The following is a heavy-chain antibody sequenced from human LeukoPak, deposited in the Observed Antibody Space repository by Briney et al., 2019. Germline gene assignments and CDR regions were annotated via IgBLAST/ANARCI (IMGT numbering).Heavy chain of an antibody. V-gene: IGHV3-30*02. CDR3: AKDTTSPKAGFDP. D-gene: IGHD1-14*01. CDR1: GFTFSSYG. Sequence: GGSLRLSCAASGFTFSSYGMHWVRQAPGKGLEWVAFIRYDGSNKYYADSVKGRFTISRDNSKNTLYLQMNSLRAEDTAVYYCAKDTTSPKAGFDPWGQGTLVTVSS. J-gene: IGHJ5*02. CDR2: IRYDGSNK.